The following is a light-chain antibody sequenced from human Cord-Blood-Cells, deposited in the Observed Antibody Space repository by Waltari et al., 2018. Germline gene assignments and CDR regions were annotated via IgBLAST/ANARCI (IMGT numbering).Light chain of an antibody. CDR2: DVS. CDR1: SSDVGGSNY. CDR3: SSYTSSSTPWV. Sequence: QSALTQPASVSGSPGQSITISCTGTSSDVGGSNYVPCYQQHPGKAPKLMIYDVSRRPSGVSNRFSGSKSGNTASLTISGLQAEDEADYYCSSYTSSSTPWVFGGGTKLTVL. V-gene: IGLV2-14*01. J-gene: IGLJ3*02.